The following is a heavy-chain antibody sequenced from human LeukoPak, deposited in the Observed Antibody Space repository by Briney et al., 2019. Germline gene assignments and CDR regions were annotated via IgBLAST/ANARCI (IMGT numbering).Heavy chain of an antibody. CDR3: ARDGIAARGGYYYYYYMDV. Sequence: SETLSLTCTVSGGSISSYQWSWIRQPPGKGLEWIGNIYYSGSANYNPSLKSRVTISVDTSKNQFSLKLSSVTAADTAVYYCARDGIAARGGYYYYYYMDVWGKGTTVTISS. CDR2: IYYSGSA. J-gene: IGHJ6*03. D-gene: IGHD6-6*01. V-gene: IGHV4-59*12. CDR1: GGSISSYQ.